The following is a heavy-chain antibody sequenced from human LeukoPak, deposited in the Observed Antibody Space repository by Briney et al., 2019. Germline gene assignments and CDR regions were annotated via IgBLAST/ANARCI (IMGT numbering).Heavy chain of an antibody. CDR3: ARAGFGSGWHYFDY. D-gene: IGHD6-19*01. Sequence: SETLSLTCTVSGDSISNFYWSWIRQPAEKGLEWIGRVYSSGSTNYNPSLKSRVSMSVDTPKNQYSLRLISVTAADTAVYYCARAGFGSGWHYFDYWGRGILVSVSS. CDR2: VYSSGST. J-gene: IGHJ4*01. V-gene: IGHV4-4*07. CDR1: GDSISNFY.